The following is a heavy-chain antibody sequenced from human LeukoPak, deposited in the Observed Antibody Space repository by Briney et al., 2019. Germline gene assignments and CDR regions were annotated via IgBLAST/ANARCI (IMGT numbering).Heavy chain of an antibody. CDR1: VLTFSSYW. CDR3: ARRFYVSSGYNLGY. V-gene: IGHV3-74*03. CDR2: SNSGGGST. D-gene: IGHD3-22*01. J-gene: IGHJ4*02. Sequence: GGSLRLLCAAWVLTFSSYWMHCARGARGGGVEGVSRSNSGGGSTTYAVAVKGTLTIPRDNAKNTLYMKTTTLRAEDTAVYYWARRFYVSSGYNLGYWGQGTLATVSS.